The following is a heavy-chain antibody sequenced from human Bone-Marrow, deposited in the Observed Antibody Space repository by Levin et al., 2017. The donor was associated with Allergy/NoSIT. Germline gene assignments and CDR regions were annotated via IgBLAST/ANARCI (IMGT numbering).Heavy chain of an antibody. CDR3: ARSNCSGGSCYPKRDYYYGMDV. V-gene: IGHV4-38-2*01. J-gene: IGHJ6*02. Sequence: PSETLSLTCAVSGSSISSGYYWSWIRQPPGKGLEWLATIYHTGNIHYNPSLKSRVTMSLDMSENQFSLKVTSLTAADAAVYYCARSNCSGGSCYPKRDYYYGMDVWGQGTTVTVSS. CDR2: IYHTGNI. D-gene: IGHD2-15*01. CDR1: GSSISSGYY.